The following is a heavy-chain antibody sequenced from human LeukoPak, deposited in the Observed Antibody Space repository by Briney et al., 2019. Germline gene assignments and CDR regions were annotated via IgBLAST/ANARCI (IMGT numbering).Heavy chain of an antibody. D-gene: IGHD5-12*01. CDR2: ISGSGDGT. J-gene: IGHJ4*02. Sequence: GGSLRLSCAASGFTFSNYAMSWVRQAPGKGLEWVSAISGSGDGTYSADSVKGRFTISRDNSKITLYLQMNRLRAEDTAVYYCAKPFYSGYDSHFDYWGQGTLVTVSS. CDR3: AKPFYSGYDSHFDY. CDR1: GFTFSNYA. V-gene: IGHV3-23*01.